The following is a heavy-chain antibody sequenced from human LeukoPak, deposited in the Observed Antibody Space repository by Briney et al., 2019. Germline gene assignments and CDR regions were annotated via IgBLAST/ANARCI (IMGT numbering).Heavy chain of an antibody. CDR2: IYYSGST. V-gene: IGHV4-59*01. CDR1: GGSISSYY. Sequence: SETLSLTCTVSGGSISSYYWSWIRQPPGKGLEWIGYIYYSGSTNYNPSLKSRVTISVDTSKNQFSLKLSSVTAADTAVYYFARIAVAGTYTPDYWGQGTLVTVSS. CDR3: ARIAVAGTYTPDY. J-gene: IGHJ4*02. D-gene: IGHD6-19*01.